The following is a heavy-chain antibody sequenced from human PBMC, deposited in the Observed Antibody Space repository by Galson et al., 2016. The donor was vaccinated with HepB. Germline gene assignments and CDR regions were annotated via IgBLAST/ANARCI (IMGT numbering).Heavy chain of an antibody. V-gene: IGHV3-23*01. CDR3: AKSLLGVTLVSYYYGMDV. J-gene: IGHJ6*02. CDR2: ISGSGTNT. D-gene: IGHD2-21*02. CDR1: GFTFSSYC. Sequence: SLRLSCAASGFTFSSYCMNWVRQAPGKGLEWVSAISGSGTNTYYEDSVKGRFTISRDNSKNTLFLQMNSLRAEDTAVYYCAKSLLGVTLVSYYYGMDVWGQGTTVTVSS.